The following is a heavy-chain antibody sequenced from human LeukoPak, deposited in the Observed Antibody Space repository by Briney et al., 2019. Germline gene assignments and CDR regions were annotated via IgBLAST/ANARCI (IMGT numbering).Heavy chain of an antibody. CDR2: INHSGST. D-gene: IGHD2-15*01. V-gene: IGHV4-34*01. CDR3: ARLKYCSGGSCYSPFDY. J-gene: IGHJ4*02. CDR1: GGSFSGYY. Sequence: SETLSLTCAVYGGSFSGYYWSWIRQPPGKGLEWIGEINHSGSTNYNPSLKSRDTISVDTSKNQFSLKLSSVTAADTAVYYCARLKYCSGGSCYSPFDYWGQGTLVTVSS.